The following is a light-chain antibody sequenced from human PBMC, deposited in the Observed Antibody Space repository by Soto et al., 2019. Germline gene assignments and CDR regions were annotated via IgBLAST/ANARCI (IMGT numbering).Light chain of an antibody. CDR3: QSYDSSLSGYV. Sequence: QSVLTQPPSVSGAPGQRVTISCTGSSSNIGAGYDVHWYQQLPGTAPRLLINANTNRPSGVPDRFSGSKSGTSASLAISGLQAEDEGDYYCQSYDSSLSGYVFGTGTKVTVL. J-gene: IGLJ1*01. CDR1: SSNIGAGYD. V-gene: IGLV1-40*01. CDR2: ANT.